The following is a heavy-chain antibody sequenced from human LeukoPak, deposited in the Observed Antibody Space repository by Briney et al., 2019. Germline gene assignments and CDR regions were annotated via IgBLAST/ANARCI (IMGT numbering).Heavy chain of an antibody. CDR2: IDPDTGGT. D-gene: IGHD3-22*01. V-gene: IGHV1-2*02. J-gene: IGHJ3*02. CDR1: GYSFTDYY. Sequence: ASVTVSCKASGYSFTDYYLHWVRQAPGQGLEWMGCIDPDTGGTKFAQKFQGGVTMTRDTSVSTAYMELSSLRSDDTAVYYCAREYYDSSGLKYAFDIWGQGTMVTVSS. CDR3: AREYYDSSGLKYAFDI.